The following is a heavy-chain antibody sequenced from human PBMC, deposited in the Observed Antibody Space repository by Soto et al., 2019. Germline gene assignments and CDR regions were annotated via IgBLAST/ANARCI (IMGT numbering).Heavy chain of an antibody. J-gene: IGHJ3*02. CDR3: ARDRGLKAFDI. V-gene: IGHV1-2*04. Sequence: ASVKVSCTASGYTFTGYYMHWVRQAPGQGLEWMGWINPNSGGTDYAQKFQGWVTMTRDTSISTAYMELSRLRSDDTAVYYCARDRGLKAFDIWGQGTMVTVSS. D-gene: IGHD3-10*01. CDR1: GYTFTGYY. CDR2: INPNSGGT.